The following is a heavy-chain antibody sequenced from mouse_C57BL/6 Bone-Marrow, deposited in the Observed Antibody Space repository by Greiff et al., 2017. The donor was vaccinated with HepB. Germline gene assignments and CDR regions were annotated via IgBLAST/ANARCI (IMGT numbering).Heavy chain of an antibody. Sequence: VKLVESGPGLVQPSQSLSITCTVSGFSLTSYGVHWVRQSPGKGLEWLGVIWRGGSTDYNAAFMSRLSITKDNSKSQVFFKMNSLQADDTAIYYCPKNLHYYGSSYWYFDVWGTGTTVTVSS. J-gene: IGHJ1*03. CDR2: IWRGGST. CDR3: PKNLHYYGSSYWYFDV. D-gene: IGHD1-1*01. V-gene: IGHV2-5*01. CDR1: GFSLTSYG.